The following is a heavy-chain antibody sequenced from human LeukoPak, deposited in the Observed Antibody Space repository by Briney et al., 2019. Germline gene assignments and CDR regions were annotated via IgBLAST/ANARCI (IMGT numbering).Heavy chain of an antibody. CDR2: IYHSGST. J-gene: IGHJ4*02. Sequence: SETLSLTCTVSGYSISSGYYWGWIRQPPGQGLEWIGSIYHSGSTNYNPSLKSRVTISVDTSKNQFSLKLSSVTAADTAVYYCATLGYSYGTDYWGQGTLVTVSS. V-gene: IGHV4-38-2*02. CDR1: GYSISSGYY. CDR3: ATLGYSYGTDY. D-gene: IGHD5-18*01.